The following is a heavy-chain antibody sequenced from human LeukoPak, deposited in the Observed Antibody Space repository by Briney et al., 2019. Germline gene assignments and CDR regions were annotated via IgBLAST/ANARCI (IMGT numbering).Heavy chain of an antibody. V-gene: IGHV3-7*01. J-gene: IGHJ4*02. D-gene: IGHD3-16*01. CDR3: ARALSHCLDY. CDR1: GFNFSNYW. CDR2: IKHDGSEK. Sequence: PGGSPRLSCVVSGFNFSNYWMNWVRQAPGKGLEWVANIKHDGSEKYYVDSVKGRFSISRDNAKKSLYLQMNSLRVEDTAVYYCARALSHCLDYWGQGTLVTVSS.